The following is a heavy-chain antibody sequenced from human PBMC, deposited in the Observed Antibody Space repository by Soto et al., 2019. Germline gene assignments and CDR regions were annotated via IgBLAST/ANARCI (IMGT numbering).Heavy chain of an antibody. CDR3: AGNYYRSGSYYSSFEY. Sequence: QVQLQQSGPGLLRPSQTLSLTCAISGDSVSTNRAAWNWIRQSPSRGLEWLGRTYYDSIWYTDYAPSLKSRSSVNTDTSKNQFSLQLDSVTPEDTAVYYCAGNYYRSGSYYSSFEYWGQGTQVTVS. V-gene: IGHV6-1*01. CDR1: GDSVSTNRAA. CDR2: TYYDSIWYT. D-gene: IGHD3-10*01. J-gene: IGHJ4*02.